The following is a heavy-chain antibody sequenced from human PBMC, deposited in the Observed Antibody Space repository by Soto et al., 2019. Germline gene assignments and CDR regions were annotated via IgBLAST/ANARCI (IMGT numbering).Heavy chain of an antibody. CDR3: AKDYYGSGAINWFDP. D-gene: IGHD3-10*01. V-gene: IGHV3-23*01. CDR1: GFSFSSYA. Sequence: DVQLLESGGGLVQPGGSLRLSCEASGFSFSSYAMSWVRQAPGKGLEWVSAISGSGGSTYYADSVKGRFTISRDNSKNTLYLQMNSLRAEDTAVYYCAKDYYGSGAINWFDPWGQGTLVTVSS. CDR2: ISGSGGST. J-gene: IGHJ5*02.